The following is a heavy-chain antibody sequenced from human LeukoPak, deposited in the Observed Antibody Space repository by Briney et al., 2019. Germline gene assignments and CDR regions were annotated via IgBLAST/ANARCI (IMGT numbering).Heavy chain of an antibody. J-gene: IGHJ6*02. Sequence: ASVKVSCKAPGYTFTSYGISWVRQAPGQGLEWMGWISAYNGNTNYAQKLQGRVTMTTDTSTSTAYMELRSLRSDDTAVYYCARDLHFYSSGYYYYGMDVWGQGTTVTVSS. CDR2: ISAYNGNT. V-gene: IGHV1-18*01. CDR3: ARDLHFYSSGYYYYGMDV. D-gene: IGHD4-11*01. CDR1: GYTFTSYG.